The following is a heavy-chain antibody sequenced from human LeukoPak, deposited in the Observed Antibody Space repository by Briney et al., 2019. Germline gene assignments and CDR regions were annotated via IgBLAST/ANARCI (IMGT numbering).Heavy chain of an antibody. CDR1: GFTFDDYA. D-gene: IGHD6-13*01. Sequence: GGSLRLSCAASGFTFDDYAMHWVRQAPGKGLEWVSLISGDGGSTYYADSVKGRITISRDNSKNSLYLQMNSLRTEDTALYYCAKDIRNKKMIAAAGTFDYWGQGTLVTVSS. V-gene: IGHV3-43*02. CDR2: ISGDGGST. CDR3: AKDIRNKKMIAAAGTFDY. J-gene: IGHJ4*02.